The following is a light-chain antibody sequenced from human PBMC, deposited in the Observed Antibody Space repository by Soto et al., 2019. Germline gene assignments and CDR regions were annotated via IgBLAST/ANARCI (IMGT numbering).Light chain of an antibody. CDR3: SLYTTASTYV. J-gene: IGLJ1*01. CDR2: EVT. V-gene: IGLV2-8*01. CDR1: DNDVGRYDY. Sequence: QSALTQPPSASGSLGLSVTLSCSGTDNDVGRYDYVSWYQQHPGKAPKLLIYEVTKRPSGVPDRFSASKSGNSASLTVSGLQDEDEADYYCSLYTTASTYVFGTGTKVTVL.